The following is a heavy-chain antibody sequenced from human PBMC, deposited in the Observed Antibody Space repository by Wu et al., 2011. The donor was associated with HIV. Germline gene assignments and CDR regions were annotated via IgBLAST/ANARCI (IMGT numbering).Heavy chain of an antibody. V-gene: IGHV1-69*05. CDR1: GGTFSSYA. Sequence: QVQLVQSGAEVKKPGSSVKVSCKASGGTFSSYAISWVRQAPGQGLEWMGGIIPIFGTANYAQKFQGRVTITTDESTSTAYMELSSLRSEDTAVYYCGRYCSGGSCYSGGAFDIWGQGTMVTVSS. CDR3: GRYCSGGSCYSGGAFDI. D-gene: IGHD2-15*01. J-gene: IGHJ3*02. CDR2: IIPIFGTA.